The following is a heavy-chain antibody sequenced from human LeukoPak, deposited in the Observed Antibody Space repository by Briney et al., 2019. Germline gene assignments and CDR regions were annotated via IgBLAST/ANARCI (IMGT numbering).Heavy chain of an antibody. D-gene: IGHD2-15*01. CDR2: INPSGGST. J-gene: IGHJ5*02. V-gene: IGHV1-46*01. CDR1: GYTFTSYY. Sequence: ASVKASCKASGYTFTSYYMHWVRQAPGQGLEWMGIINPSGGSTSYAQKFQGRVTMTWDTSTSTVYMELSSLRSEDTAVYYCARGGGVYCSGGSCYPEPNWFDPWGQGTLVTVSS. CDR3: ARGGGVYCSGGSCYPEPNWFDP.